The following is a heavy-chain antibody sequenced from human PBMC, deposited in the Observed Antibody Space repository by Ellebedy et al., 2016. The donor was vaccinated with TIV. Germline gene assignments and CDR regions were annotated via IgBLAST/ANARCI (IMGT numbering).Heavy chain of an antibody. CDR2: LSGSGGST. J-gene: IGHJ3*02. CDR1: GFTFSSYA. Sequence: PGGSLRLSCAASGFTFSSYAMNWVRQAQGKGLEWVSTLSGSGGSTYYADSVKGRFRVSRDNSKNTLYLQMNSLRAEDTAIYYCAKDQIITTRGAASDIWGQGTMVTVSS. D-gene: IGHD3-22*01. CDR3: AKDQIITTRGAASDI. V-gene: IGHV3-23*01.